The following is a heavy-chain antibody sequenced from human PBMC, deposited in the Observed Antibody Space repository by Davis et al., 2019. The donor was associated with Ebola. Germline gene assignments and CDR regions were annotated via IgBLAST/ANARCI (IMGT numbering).Heavy chain of an antibody. D-gene: IGHD3-10*02. CDR1: GFTFSSYA. V-gene: IGHV3-33*08. J-gene: IGHJ4*02. Sequence: GGSLRLSCAASGFTFSSYAMHWVRQAPGKGLEWVAVIWYDGSNKYYADSVKGRFTISRDNSKNTLYLQMNSLRDEDTAVYYCARVALVFGTDYWGQGTLVTVSS. CDR3: ARVALVFGTDY. CDR2: IWYDGSNK.